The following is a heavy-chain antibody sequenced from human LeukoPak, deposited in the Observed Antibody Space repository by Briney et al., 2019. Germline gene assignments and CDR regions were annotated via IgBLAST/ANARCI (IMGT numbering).Heavy chain of an antibody. Sequence: PSETLSLTCTVSGGSISSYYWGWIRQPPGKGLEWIGYIFYSGRTSYNPSLKSRVTISVDTSKNHFSLTLSSVTAADTAVYYCARGQKYIYGYTVTELGSRYFDYWGQGTLVTVSS. CDR3: ARGQKYIYGYTVTELGSRYFDY. CDR2: IFYSGRT. D-gene: IGHD5-18*01. CDR1: GGSISSYY. V-gene: IGHV4-59*01. J-gene: IGHJ4*02.